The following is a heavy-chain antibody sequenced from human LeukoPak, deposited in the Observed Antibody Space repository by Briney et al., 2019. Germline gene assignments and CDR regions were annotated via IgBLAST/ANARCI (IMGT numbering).Heavy chain of an antibody. CDR3: AKRYCSGGSCLSYFDY. J-gene: IGHJ4*02. V-gene: IGHV3-23*01. Sequence: PGRSLRLSCAASGFTFSSSAMSWVRQAPGKGLEWVSSISASGGSTYYADSVKGRFTISRDNSKNTLYLQMNSLRAEDTAVYYCAKRYCSGGSCLSYFDYWGQGTLVTVSS. CDR1: GFTFSSSA. D-gene: IGHD2-15*01. CDR2: ISASGGST.